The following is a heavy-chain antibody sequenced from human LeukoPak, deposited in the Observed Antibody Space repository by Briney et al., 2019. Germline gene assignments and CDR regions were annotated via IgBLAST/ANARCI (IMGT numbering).Heavy chain of an antibody. Sequence: SETLSLTCTVSGGSISSGSYYWGWIRQPPGKGLEWIGGIYYSGNTYYNPSLKSRVTISVDTSKNQFSLKLSSVTAADTAVYYCARRDNYYGSGNFDSRGQGTLATVSS. CDR2: IYYSGNT. V-gene: IGHV4-39*01. CDR1: GGSISSGSYY. CDR3: ARRDNYYGSGNFDS. D-gene: IGHD3-10*01. J-gene: IGHJ4*02.